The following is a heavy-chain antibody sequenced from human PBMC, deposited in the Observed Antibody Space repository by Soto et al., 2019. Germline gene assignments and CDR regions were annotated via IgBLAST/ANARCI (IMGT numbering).Heavy chain of an antibody. D-gene: IGHD1-7*01. V-gene: IGHV1-3*01. CDR3: ARALTGTTRDYYYYGMDV. Sequence: VASVKVSCKASGYTFTSYAMHWVRQAPGQRLEWMGWINAGNGNTKYSQKFQGRVTITRDTSASTAYMELSSLRSEDTAVYYCARALTGTTRDYYYYGMDVWGQGTTVTVSS. CDR1: GYTFTSYA. CDR2: INAGNGNT. J-gene: IGHJ6*02.